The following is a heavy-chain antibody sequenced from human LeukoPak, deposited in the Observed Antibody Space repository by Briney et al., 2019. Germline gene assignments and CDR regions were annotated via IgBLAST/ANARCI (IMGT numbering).Heavy chain of an antibody. D-gene: IGHD5-24*01. CDR1: GGSISSYY. V-gene: IGHV4-59*08. CDR3: GRHTVATILWYAFDI. J-gene: IGHJ3*02. Sequence: SETLSLTCTVSGGSISSYYWSWIRQPPGEGLEWIGYIYYSGSTNYNPSLKSRVTISVDTSKNQFSLKLSSVTAADTAVYYCGRHTVATILWYAFDIWGQGTMVTVSS. CDR2: IYYSGST.